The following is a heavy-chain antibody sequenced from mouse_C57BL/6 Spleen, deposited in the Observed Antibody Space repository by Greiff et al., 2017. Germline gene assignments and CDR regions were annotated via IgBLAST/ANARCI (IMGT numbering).Heavy chain of an antibody. V-gene: IGHV1-82*01. D-gene: IGHD3-2*02. CDR1: GYAFSSSW. Sequence: QVQLQQSGPELVKPGASVKISCKASGYAFSSSWMNWVKQRPGKGLEWIGRIYPGDGDTNYNGKFKGKATLTADKSSSTAYMQLSSLTSEDSAVYFCARSDSSGYVGLAYWGQGTLVTVSA. CDR2: IYPGDGDT. CDR3: ARSDSSGYVGLAY. J-gene: IGHJ3*01.